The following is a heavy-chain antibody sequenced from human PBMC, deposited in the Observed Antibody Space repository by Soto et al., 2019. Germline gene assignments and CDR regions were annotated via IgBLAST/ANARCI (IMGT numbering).Heavy chain of an antibody. J-gene: IGHJ4*02. D-gene: IGHD6-19*01. Sequence: PGGSLRLSCVASGFTFGSYAMHWVRQAPGKGLEWVAVISYDGSNKYYADTVKGRFTISRDNAKNTLYLQMNSLRAEDTAVYYCAREATVAGLDYWGQGTLVTVSS. V-gene: IGHV3-30-3*01. CDR1: GFTFGSYA. CDR3: AREATVAGLDY. CDR2: ISYDGSNK.